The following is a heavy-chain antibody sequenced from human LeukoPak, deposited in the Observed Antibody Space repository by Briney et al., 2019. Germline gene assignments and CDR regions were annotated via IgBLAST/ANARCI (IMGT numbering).Heavy chain of an antibody. V-gene: IGHV3-7*01. CDR1: GFTFSSYW. CDR2: IKQDGSEK. Sequence: GGSLRLSCAASGFTFSSYWMSWVRQTPGKGLEWVANIKQDGSEKYSKNSLYLQMNSLRAEDTAVYYCAREDWYFDLWGRGTLVTVSS. J-gene: IGHJ2*01. CDR3: AREDWYFDL.